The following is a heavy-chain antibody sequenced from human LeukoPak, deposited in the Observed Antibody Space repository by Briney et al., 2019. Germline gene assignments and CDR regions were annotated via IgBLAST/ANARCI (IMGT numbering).Heavy chain of an antibody. CDR3: AKEKKAPMIQLWSYYFDY. J-gene: IGHJ4*02. CDR2: ISGSGGST. V-gene: IGHV3-23*01. D-gene: IGHD5-18*01. CDR1: GFTFSSYA. Sequence: PGGSLRLSCAASGFTFSSYAMSWVRQAPGKGLEWVSAISGSGGSTYYADSVKGRFTISRDNSKNPLYLQMNSLRAEDTAVYYCAKEKKAPMIQLWSYYFDYWGQGTLVTVSS.